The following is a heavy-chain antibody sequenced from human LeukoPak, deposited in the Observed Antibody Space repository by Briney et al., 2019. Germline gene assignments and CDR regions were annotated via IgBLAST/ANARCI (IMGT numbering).Heavy chain of an antibody. D-gene: IGHD3-10*01. V-gene: IGHV4-30-4*08. Sequence: SETLSLTCTVSGGSISSGDYYWSWIRQPPGKGLEWIGYIYYSGSTYYNPSLKSRVTISVDTSKNQFSLKLSSVTAADTAVYYCARIITSWAKASGSYSDWFDPWGQGTLVTVSS. CDR3: ARIITSWAKASGSYSDWFDP. CDR1: GGSISSGDYY. CDR2: IYYSGST. J-gene: IGHJ5*02.